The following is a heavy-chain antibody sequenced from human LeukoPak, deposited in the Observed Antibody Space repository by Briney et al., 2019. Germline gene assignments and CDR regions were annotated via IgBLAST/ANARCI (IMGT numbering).Heavy chain of an antibody. CDR1: GYTFTSNW. Sequence: GESLKISCKGSGYTFTSNWIAWVRQMPGKGLEWMGIIYPGDSDTRYGPSFQGQVTISVDKSISTAYLQWSSLKASDSAMYYCARMSVVTSPLTVRWFDPWGQGTLVTVSS. J-gene: IGHJ5*02. CDR3: ARMSVVTSPLTVRWFDP. CDR2: IYPGDSDT. V-gene: IGHV5-51*01. D-gene: IGHD4-11*01.